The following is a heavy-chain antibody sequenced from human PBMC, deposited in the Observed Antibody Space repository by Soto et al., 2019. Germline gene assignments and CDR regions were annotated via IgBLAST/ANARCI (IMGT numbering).Heavy chain of an antibody. D-gene: IGHD2-8*01. CDR2: IYYTGST. CDR3: ARHPGYAVPTVYATHYCNY. CDR1: GDSISSDNYY. J-gene: IGHJ4*02. Sequence: QLQLQESGPGLVKPSETLSLTCTVSGDSISSDNYYCGWIRQPPGQGLEWIGSIYYTGSTYYNPALKSRVTMSVDTSKSQCSLKLSSVTAADTAVYYCARHPGYAVPTVYATHYCNYWGQGILVNVST. V-gene: IGHV4-39*01.